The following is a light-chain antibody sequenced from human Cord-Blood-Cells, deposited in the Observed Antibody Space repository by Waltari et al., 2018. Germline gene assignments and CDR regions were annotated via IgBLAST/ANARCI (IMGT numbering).Light chain of an antibody. CDR3: QQYNNWPRT. J-gene: IGKJ1*01. CDR2: CAS. CDR1: QSVSSN. Sequence: EIVMTQSQATLSVSPGERATLSCRASQSVSSNLAWYQQKPGQAPRLLIYCASTRATGIPARFSGSGSGTEFTLTISSLQSEDFAVYYCQQYNNWPRTFGQGTKVEIK. V-gene: IGKV3-15*01.